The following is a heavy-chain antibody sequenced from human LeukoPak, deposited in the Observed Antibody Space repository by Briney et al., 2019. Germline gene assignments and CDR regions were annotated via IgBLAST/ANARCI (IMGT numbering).Heavy chain of an antibody. CDR2: ISGSGGST. CDR3: ARANCSSISCPPDY. J-gene: IGHJ4*02. Sequence: GGSLRLSCAASGFTFSSYAMSWVRQAPGKGLEWVPAISGSGGSTYYADSVKGRFTISRDNSKNTLYLQMNSLRAEDTAVYYCARANCSSISCPPDYWGQGTLVTVSS. V-gene: IGHV3-23*01. CDR1: GFTFSSYA. D-gene: IGHD2-2*01.